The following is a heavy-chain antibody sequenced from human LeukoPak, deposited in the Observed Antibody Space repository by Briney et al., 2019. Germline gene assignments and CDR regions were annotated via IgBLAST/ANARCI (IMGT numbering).Heavy chain of an antibody. J-gene: IGHJ3*01. D-gene: IGHD3-10*01. CDR2: INHSGST. V-gene: IGHV4-34*01. Sequence: SETLSLTCDVSGGSTSGYFWSWIRQPPGKGPEWIGVINHSGSTKYIPSLKSRLTISVDTSKNQFSLKLTSVTAADTAVYYCARVDGFGESPLDAFDVWGQGTMVTVSS. CDR1: GGSTSGYF. CDR3: ARVDGFGESPLDAFDV.